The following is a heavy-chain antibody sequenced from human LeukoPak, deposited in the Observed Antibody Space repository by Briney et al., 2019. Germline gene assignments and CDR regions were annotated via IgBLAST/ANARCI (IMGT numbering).Heavy chain of an antibody. CDR1: GFTFSSYA. V-gene: IGHV3-23*01. J-gene: IGHJ6*02. Sequence: PGGSLRLSCAASGFTFSSYAMSWVRQAPGKGLEWVSAISGSGGSTYYADSVKGRFTISRDNSKNTLYLQMNSLRAEDTAVYYCAKSVSFHLYYYYGMDVWGQGTTVTVSS. CDR3: AKSVSFHLYYYYGMDV. CDR2: ISGSGGST. D-gene: IGHD3-16*02.